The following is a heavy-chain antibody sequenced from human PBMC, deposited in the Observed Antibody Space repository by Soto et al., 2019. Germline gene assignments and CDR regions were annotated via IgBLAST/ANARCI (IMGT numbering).Heavy chain of an antibody. CDR3: ARAPALFQWLVRGYYFDY. Sequence: GGSLRLSCATSGFSFGHYSFNWVRQAPGKGLEWVSYLSKNFVTIKYADSVKGRFTISRDNAKNSLYLQRNSLRAEDTAVYYCARAPALFQWLVRGYYFDYWGQGTLVTVSS. V-gene: IGHV3-48*04. D-gene: IGHD6-19*01. J-gene: IGHJ4*02. CDR2: LSKNFVTI. CDR1: GFSFGHYS.